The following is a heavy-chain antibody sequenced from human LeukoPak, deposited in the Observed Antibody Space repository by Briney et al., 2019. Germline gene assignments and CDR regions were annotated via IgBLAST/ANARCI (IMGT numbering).Heavy chain of an antibody. V-gene: IGHV3-7*01. Sequence: GGSLRLSCAASGFTFSNYDMQWVRQAPGKGLEWVANVQHIGGETYYVDSVKGRFTISRDNAKNSVYLQMNSLGADDTAVYYCATYSILNAREFRYWGQGTLVTVSS. D-gene: IGHD4-11*01. CDR2: VQHIGGET. J-gene: IGHJ1*01. CDR3: ATYSILNAREFRY. CDR1: GFTFSNYD.